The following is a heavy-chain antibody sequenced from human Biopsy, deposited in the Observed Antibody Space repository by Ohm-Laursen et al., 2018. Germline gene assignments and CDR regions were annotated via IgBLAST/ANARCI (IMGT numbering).Heavy chain of an antibody. Sequence: AASVKVSRKASSYTFTDYNIHWMRQAPGQGLEWLGYINCKTGATNYAQKFQGTVTMTRDTSISTAYLALGSLRSADTAIYYCARDPLNGHKHFDYWGQGSLVTVSS. V-gene: IGHV1-2*02. CDR2: INCKTGAT. D-gene: IGHD2-8*01. CDR1: SYTFTDYN. J-gene: IGHJ4*02. CDR3: ARDPLNGHKHFDY.